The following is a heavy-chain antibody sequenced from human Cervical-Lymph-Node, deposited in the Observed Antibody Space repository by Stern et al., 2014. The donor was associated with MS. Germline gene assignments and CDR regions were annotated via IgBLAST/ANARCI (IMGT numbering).Heavy chain of an antibody. CDR2: IYSGGST. D-gene: IGHD3-22*01. CDR3: ARDSSGYNFFDY. J-gene: IGHJ4*02. CDR1: GFTVSSNY. Sequence: EVQLLESGGGLIQPGGSLRLSCAASGFTVSSNYMSWVRQAPGKGLEWVSLIYSGGSTYYADSVKGRFTISRDNSKNTLYLQMNSLRAEDTAVYYCARDSSGYNFFDYWGQGTLVTVSS. V-gene: IGHV3-53*01.